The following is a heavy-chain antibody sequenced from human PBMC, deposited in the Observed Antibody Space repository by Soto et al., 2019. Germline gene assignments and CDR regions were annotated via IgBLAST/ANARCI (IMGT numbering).Heavy chain of an antibody. V-gene: IGHV4-39*01. CDR1: SASISSYNY. J-gene: IGHJ4*02. CDR3: VRHAQGIKRAY. D-gene: IGHD2-15*01. Sequence: LGTLSLTCYVSSASISSYNYCCWFRQPSGKGLAWIGRITHRGDFMYNPSLQCRLTLFVDTSKNQFALKLSSVTAADTAVYYCVRHAQGIKRAYWGQGSLVTVS. CDR2: ITHRGDF.